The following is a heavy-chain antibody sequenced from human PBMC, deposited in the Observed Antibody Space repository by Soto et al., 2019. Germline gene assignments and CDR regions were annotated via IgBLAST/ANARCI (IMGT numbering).Heavy chain of an antibody. Sequence: GGSLRLSCAASGFTFSSYWMHWVRQAPGKGLVWVSRINSDGSSTSYADSVKGRFTISRDNAKNTLYLQMNSLRAEDTAVYYCAREALATGPYYYYYMDVWGKGTTVTVSS. CDR1: GFTFSSYW. J-gene: IGHJ6*03. D-gene: IGHD5-12*01. V-gene: IGHV3-74*01. CDR2: INSDGSST. CDR3: AREALATGPYYYYYMDV.